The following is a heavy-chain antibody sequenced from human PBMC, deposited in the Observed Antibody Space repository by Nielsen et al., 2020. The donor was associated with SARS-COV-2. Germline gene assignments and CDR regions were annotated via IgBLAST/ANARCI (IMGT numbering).Heavy chain of an antibody. J-gene: IGHJ6*02. CDR1: GYTFTSDG. V-gene: IGHV1-18*01. CDR3: ARAETGQVDGMDV. D-gene: IGHD1-26*01. CDR2: ISAYNGNT. Sequence: ASVKVSCKAAGYTFTSDGISWVRQAPGQGLEWMGWISAYNGNTNYAQKLQGRVTMTTDTSTGTAYMELRSLRSDDTAVYYCARAETGQVDGMDVWGQGTTVTVSS.